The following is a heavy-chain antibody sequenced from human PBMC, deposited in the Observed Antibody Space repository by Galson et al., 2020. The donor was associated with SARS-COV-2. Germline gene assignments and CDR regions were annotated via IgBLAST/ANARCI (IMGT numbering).Heavy chain of an antibody. Sequence: SETLSLTCAVYGESLSGYYWSWIRQPPETGLEWIGEINHSGTTNYNPSPKSRVTMSVDTSKNQFSLHLSSVTAADTAVYYCARLPRLWGQGTLVTVSS. CDR2: INHSGTT. J-gene: IGHJ4*02. D-gene: IGHD4-17*01. V-gene: IGHV4-34*01. CDR1: GESLSGYY. CDR3: ARLPRL.